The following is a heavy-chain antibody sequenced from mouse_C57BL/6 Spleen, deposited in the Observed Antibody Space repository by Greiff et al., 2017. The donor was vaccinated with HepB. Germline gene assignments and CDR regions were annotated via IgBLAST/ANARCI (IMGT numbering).Heavy chain of an antibody. CDR3: ASGYYGSSWGFAY. CDR1: GYAFSSSW. J-gene: IGHJ3*01. D-gene: IGHD1-1*01. CDR2: IYPGDGDT. V-gene: IGHV1-82*01. Sequence: VQLQQSGPELVKPGASVKISCKASGYAFSSSWMNWVKQRPGKGLEWIGRIYPGDGDTNYNGKFKGKATLTADKSSSTAYMQLSSLTSEDSAVYFCASGYYGSSWGFAYWGQGTLVTVSA.